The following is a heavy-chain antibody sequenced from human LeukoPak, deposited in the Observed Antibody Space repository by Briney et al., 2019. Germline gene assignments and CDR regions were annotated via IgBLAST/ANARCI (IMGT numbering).Heavy chain of an antibody. D-gene: IGHD1-26*01. CDR3: ARHAEESFDAFDI. CDR1: GGSISSGAYY. Sequence: PSQTLSLTCTVSGGSISSGAYYWSWIRQPPGKGLEWIGYIYYSGRTYYKPSLRSRVTISVDRSRNQFSLKLTSVTAADTAGYYCARHAEESFDAFDIWGQGTVVTVSS. V-gene: IGHV4-30-4*01. J-gene: IGHJ3*02. CDR2: IYYSGRT.